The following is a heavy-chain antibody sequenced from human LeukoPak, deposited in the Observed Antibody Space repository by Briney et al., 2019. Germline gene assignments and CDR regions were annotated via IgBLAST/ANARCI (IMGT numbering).Heavy chain of an antibody. J-gene: IGHJ5*02. D-gene: IGHD6-19*01. CDR3: ARVSSGWYLDH. V-gene: IGHV3-11*04. Sequence: GGSLRLSCAASGFTFSNHWMSWVRQAPGKGLEWVSYISSSGSTIYYADSVKGRFTISRDNAKNSLYLQMNSLRAEDTAVYYCARVSSGWYLDHWGQGTLVTVSS. CDR1: GFTFSNHW. CDR2: ISSSGSTI.